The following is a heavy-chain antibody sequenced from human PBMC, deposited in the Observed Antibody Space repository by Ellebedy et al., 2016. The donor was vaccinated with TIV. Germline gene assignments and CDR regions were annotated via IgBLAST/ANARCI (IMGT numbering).Heavy chain of an antibody. D-gene: IGHD3-22*01. J-gene: IGHJ4*02. CDR3: SKLDSSGYYYGRLDY. CDR2: ISSSGVCS. Sequence: GGSLRLSCAASGFTFRNFAMTWVRQAPGKGLEWVSSISSSGVCSDYAASVRGRVTISRDNSKSTLYLQMDSLRADDSAEYYCSKLDSSGYYYGRLDYWGQGTLVTVSS. CDR1: GFTFRNFA. V-gene: IGHV3-23*01.